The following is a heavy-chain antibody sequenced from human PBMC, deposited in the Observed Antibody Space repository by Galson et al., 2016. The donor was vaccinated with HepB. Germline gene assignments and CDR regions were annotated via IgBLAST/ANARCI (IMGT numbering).Heavy chain of an antibody. CDR1: GYTFSSYW. CDR3: AGSCSSAGTPFSYGLDV. CDR2: IDPSDSYT. Sequence: QSGAEVKKPGESLSVSCQASGYTFSSYWITWVRQMPGKGLEWMGRIDPSDSYTQYSPSFHGHVAISADKSITTVYLRWSSLRASDSGVYYCAGSCSSAGTPFSYGLDVWGRGTTVTVSS. D-gene: IGHD6-19*01. J-gene: IGHJ6*02. V-gene: IGHV5-10-1*01.